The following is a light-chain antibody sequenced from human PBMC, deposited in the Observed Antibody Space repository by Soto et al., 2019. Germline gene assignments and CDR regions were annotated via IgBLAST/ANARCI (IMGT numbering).Light chain of an antibody. V-gene: IGLV2-8*01. CDR3: RSYADTAYV. J-gene: IGLJ1*01. CDR1: SSDVGGYNY. Sequence: QSVLTQPPSASGSPGQSFTISCAGTSSDVGGYNYVSWYQQYPGKVPKLMIYEVSERPSGVPDRFSGYKSGNTAFLTVSGLHAEDEADYYCRSYADTAYVFGTGTQVTVL. CDR2: EVS.